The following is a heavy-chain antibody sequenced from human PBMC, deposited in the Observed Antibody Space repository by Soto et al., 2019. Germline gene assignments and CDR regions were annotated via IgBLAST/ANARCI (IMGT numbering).Heavy chain of an antibody. J-gene: IGHJ6*03. CDR2: TGGGGRTST. CDR1: GFTFSSYP. V-gene: IGHV3-23*01. CDR3: ARDDILAYYMDC. D-gene: IGHD3-3*01. Sequence: GGALRLSCLWSGFTFSSYPMSWVRHAPGKGLQWVSITGGGGRTSTYYTVSMKCRLTISRDNPKSTLYLQMTSLSAEDTAVYYCARDDILAYYMDCWGQGTTVTVSS.